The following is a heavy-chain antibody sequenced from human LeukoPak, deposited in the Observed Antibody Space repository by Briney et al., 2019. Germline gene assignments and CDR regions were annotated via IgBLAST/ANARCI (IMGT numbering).Heavy chain of an antibody. CDR3: ARDPQWLVQNLDY. CDR1: GGSISSYY. CDR2: IYYGGST. D-gene: IGHD6-19*01. V-gene: IGHV4-59*01. Sequence: SETLSLTCTVSGGSISSYYWSWIRQPPGKGLEWIGYIYYGGSTNYNPSLKSRVTISVDTSKNQFSLKLSSVTAADTAVYYCARDPQWLVQNLDYWGQGTLVTVSS. J-gene: IGHJ4*02.